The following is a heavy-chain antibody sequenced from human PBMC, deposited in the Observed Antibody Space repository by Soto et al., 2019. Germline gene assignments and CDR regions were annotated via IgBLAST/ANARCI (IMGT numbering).Heavy chain of an antibody. CDR2: ISSSSSTI. CDR3: EREGGRLNWSDP. J-gene: IGHJ5*02. D-gene: IGHD2-15*01. Sequence: EVQLVESGGGLVQPGGSLRLSCAASGFTFSSYSMNWVRQAPGKGLEWVSYISSSSSTIYYADSVKGRFTISRDNAKNSLYLQMRCLTDEDTAVYSCEREGGRLNWSDPWGQGTLVTVSS. V-gene: IGHV3-48*02. CDR1: GFTFSSYS.